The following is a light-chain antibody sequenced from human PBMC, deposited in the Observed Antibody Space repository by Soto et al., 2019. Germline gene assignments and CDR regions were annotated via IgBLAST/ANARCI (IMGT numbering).Light chain of an antibody. CDR1: QTISSW. V-gene: IGKV1-5*03. CDR2: KAS. J-gene: IGKJ1*01. Sequence: DIQMTPSPSTLSGSVGDRVTITCRASQTISSWLAWYQQKPGKAPKLLIYKASTLKSGVPSRFSGSGSGTEITLTISSLQPDDFATYYCQHYNSYSEAFGQGTKVDIK. CDR3: QHYNSYSEA.